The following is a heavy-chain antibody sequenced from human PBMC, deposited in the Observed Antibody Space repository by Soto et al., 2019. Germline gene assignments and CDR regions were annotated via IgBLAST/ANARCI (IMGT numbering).Heavy chain of an antibody. Sequence: EVQLLESGGGLIQPGGSLRLSCAASGFMFSGYAMAWVRQAPGQGLEWVSGISDSGVSTYYADSVKGRFIISRDNSKDTLYLQMNSLRVEDTAIYFCAKDSRRTGIVGQWVAWGQGTLVTVSS. J-gene: IGHJ5*02. CDR2: ISDSGVST. CDR3: AKDSRRTGIVGQWVA. D-gene: IGHD1-26*01. V-gene: IGHV3-23*01. CDR1: GFMFSGYA.